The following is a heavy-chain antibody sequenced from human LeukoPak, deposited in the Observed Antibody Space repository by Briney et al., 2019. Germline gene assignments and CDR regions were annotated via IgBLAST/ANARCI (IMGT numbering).Heavy chain of an antibody. Sequence: GGSLRLSCAASGFTFSSYWMSWVRQAPGKGLEWVANIKQDGSEKYYVDSVKGRFTISRDNAKNSLYLQMNSLRAGDTAVYYCARDGGDYYDSSGYPFHHWGQGTLVTVSS. CDR3: ARDGGDYYDSSGYPFHH. D-gene: IGHD3-22*01. CDR1: GFTFSSYW. J-gene: IGHJ1*01. CDR2: IKQDGSEK. V-gene: IGHV3-7*01.